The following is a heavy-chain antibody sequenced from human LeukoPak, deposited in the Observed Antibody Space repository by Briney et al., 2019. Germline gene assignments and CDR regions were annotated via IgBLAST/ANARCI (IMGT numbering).Heavy chain of an antibody. CDR1: GYSFTTYW. V-gene: IGHV5-51*01. J-gene: IGHJ6*03. CDR3: ARCTMVRGVIIPYYYYYMDV. Sequence: GEPLKISGKGSGYSFTTYWISWVRQMPGKGLEWMGIIYPGDSDTRYSPSFQGQVTISADKSISTAYLQWSSLKASDTAIYYCARCTMVRGVIIPYYYYYMDVWGKGTTVTISS. CDR2: IYPGDSDT. D-gene: IGHD3-10*01.